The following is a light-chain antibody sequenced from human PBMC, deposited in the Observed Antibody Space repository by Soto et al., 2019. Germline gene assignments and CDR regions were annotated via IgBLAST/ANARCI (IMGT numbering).Light chain of an antibody. CDR3: QQFGSSFIT. CDR2: GAS. CDR1: ETFSNRY. Sequence: EIVLTQSPGTLSLSPGERATLSGGDSETFSNRYLAWYQQKPGQAPRLLIYGASRRATGIPDRFSGRWSGTDFTLTISRLEPEDFAVYFCQQFGSSFITFGQGTRLEIK. J-gene: IGKJ5*01. V-gene: IGKV3-20*01.